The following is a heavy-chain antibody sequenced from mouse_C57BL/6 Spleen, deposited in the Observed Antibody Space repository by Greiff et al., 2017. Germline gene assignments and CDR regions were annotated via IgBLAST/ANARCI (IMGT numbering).Heavy chain of an antibody. D-gene: IGHD4-1*01. V-gene: IGHV1-53*01. J-gene: IGHJ4*01. CDR1: GYTFTSYW. Sequence: QVQLQQSGTELVKPGASVKLSCKASGYTFTSYWMHWVKQRPGQGLEWIGNINPSNGGTNYNEKFKSKATLTVDKSSSTAYMQLSSLTSEDSAVYYCARSELGYYYAMDYWGQGTSVTVSS. CDR3: ARSELGYYYAMDY. CDR2: INPSNGGT.